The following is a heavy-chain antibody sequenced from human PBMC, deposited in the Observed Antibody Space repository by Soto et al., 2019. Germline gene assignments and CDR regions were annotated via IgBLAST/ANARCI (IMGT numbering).Heavy chain of an antibody. CDR3: ATRSLAFDY. J-gene: IGHJ4*02. CDR2: ITTDKGKT. V-gene: IGHV1-18*01. Sequence: SSVKVSCMPSVYTFTRYGISLVRQAPGQGLEWMGWITTDKGKTTYAQKFQGRVNMNTDTSTSTAYMELRSLRSDDTAMYYCATRSLAFDYWGQGTLVTSPQ. CDR1: VYTFTRYG.